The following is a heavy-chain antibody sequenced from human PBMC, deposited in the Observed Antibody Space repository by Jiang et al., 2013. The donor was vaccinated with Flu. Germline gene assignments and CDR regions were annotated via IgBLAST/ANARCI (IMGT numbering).Heavy chain of an antibody. V-gene: IGHV6-1*01. Sequence: QTLSLTCAISGDSVSSASAAWNWIRQSPSRGLEWLGRTYYRSKWYNHYAISVRSRITISPDTSKNQVSLQLRSVTPEDTAVYYCARGPGVVDPWGQGTLVTVSS. CDR1: GDSVSSASAA. J-gene: IGHJ5*02. CDR2: TYYRSKWYN. CDR3: ARGPGVVDP.